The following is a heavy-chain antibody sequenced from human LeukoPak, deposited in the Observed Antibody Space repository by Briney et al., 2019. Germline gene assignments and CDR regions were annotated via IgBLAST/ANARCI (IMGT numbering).Heavy chain of an antibody. CDR2: ISSSGGSP. D-gene: IGHD2-2*01. J-gene: IGHJ4*02. Sequence: GGSLRLSCVASGFTFSTYALSWVRQAPGKGLEWVSAISSSGGSPYYADSVNGRFTISRDNSKNTLYLQMNSLRAEGTALYYCAKDQALSLSSSRALDYWGQGTLVTVSS. CDR1: GFTFSTYA. CDR3: AKDQALSLSSSRALDY. V-gene: IGHV3-23*01.